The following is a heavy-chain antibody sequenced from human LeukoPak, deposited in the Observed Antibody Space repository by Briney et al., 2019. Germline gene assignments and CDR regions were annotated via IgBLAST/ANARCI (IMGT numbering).Heavy chain of an antibody. D-gene: IGHD3-10*01. Sequence: GGSLRLSCAASGFTFSTYAVHWVRQAPGKGLEWVAIISNDGRDKYYADSVKGRFTISRDNSKNTLYLQMNSLRVEDTAVYYCARSELGYNYYYMDVWGKGTTVTISS. CDR1: GFTFSTYA. V-gene: IGHV3-30*04. CDR3: ARSELGYNYYYMDV. CDR2: ISNDGRDK. J-gene: IGHJ6*03.